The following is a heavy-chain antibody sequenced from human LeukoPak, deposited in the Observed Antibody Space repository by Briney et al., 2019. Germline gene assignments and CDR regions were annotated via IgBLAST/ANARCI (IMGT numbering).Heavy chain of an antibody. D-gene: IGHD2-15*01. V-gene: IGHV4-4*02. J-gene: IGHJ4*02. CDR1: GGSITSRDC. Sequence: SETLSLTCGVSGGSITSRDCWSWVRQPPGKGLEWIGEICLDGRIHYTPSLKSRISISIDRSKDQFSLNLISVAAADTAIYFCASQGGLRNDFWGQGALVTVSS. CDR3: ASQGGLRNDF. CDR2: ICLDGRI.